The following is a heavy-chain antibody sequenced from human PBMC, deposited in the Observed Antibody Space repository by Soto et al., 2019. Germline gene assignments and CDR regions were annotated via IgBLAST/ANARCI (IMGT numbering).Heavy chain of an antibody. J-gene: IGHJ4*02. Sequence: ASVKVSCKASGYTFTSYGISWVRQAPGQGLEWMGWISAYNGNTNYAQKLQGRVTMTTDTSTSTAYMELRSLRSDDTAVYYCARDEGAEQWLVDYFDYWGQGTLVTVSS. CDR2: ISAYNGNT. D-gene: IGHD6-19*01. CDR1: GYTFTSYG. CDR3: ARDEGAEQWLVDYFDY. V-gene: IGHV1-18*01.